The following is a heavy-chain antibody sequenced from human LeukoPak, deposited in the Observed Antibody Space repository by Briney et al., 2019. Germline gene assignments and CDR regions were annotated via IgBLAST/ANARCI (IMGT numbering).Heavy chain of an antibody. CDR1: LDSTTSNF. V-gene: IGHV4-4*02. Sequence: SETLAHTCTVSLDSTTSNFWSWVRQPPGKGLEWIGEIHRSGSPNYNPSLQSRVTISIDRSRNQIALELSSVTAADTAVYYCAREILGGFNPGAYWGQGTLVTVSS. J-gene: IGHJ4*02. D-gene: IGHD1-14*01. CDR2: IHRSGSP. CDR3: AREILGGFNPGAY.